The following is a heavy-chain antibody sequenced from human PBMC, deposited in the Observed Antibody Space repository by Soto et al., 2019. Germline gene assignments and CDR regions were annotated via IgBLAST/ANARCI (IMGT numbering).Heavy chain of an antibody. Sequence: PSETLSLTCTVSGGSISSGDYYWSWIRQPPGKGLEWIGYIYYSGSTYYNPSLKSRVTISVDTSKNQFSLKLSSVTAADTAVYYCARYDSTYPPYGMDVWGQGTTVTAP. CDR3: ARYDSTYPPYGMDV. CDR2: IYYSGST. V-gene: IGHV4-30-4*01. D-gene: IGHD3-3*01. CDR1: GGSISSGDYY. J-gene: IGHJ6*02.